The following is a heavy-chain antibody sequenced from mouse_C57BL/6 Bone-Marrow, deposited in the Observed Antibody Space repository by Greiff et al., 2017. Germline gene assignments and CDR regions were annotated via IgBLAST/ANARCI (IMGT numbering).Heavy chain of an antibody. CDR2: IYPGSGST. J-gene: IGHJ1*03. Sequence: QVQLKQPGAELVKPGASVKMSCKASGYTFTSYWITWVKQRPGQGLEWIGDIYPGSGSTNYNEKFKSKATLTVDTSSSTAYMQLSSLTPKDSAVYYCARPYYSNYWYFDVGGTGTTVTVSS. CDR3: ARPYYSNYWYFDV. V-gene: IGHV1-55*01. D-gene: IGHD2-5*01. CDR1: GYTFTSYW.